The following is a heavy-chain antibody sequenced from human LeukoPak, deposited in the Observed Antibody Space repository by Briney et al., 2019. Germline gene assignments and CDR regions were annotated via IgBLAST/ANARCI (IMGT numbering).Heavy chain of an antibody. CDR1: GGTFSSYA. J-gene: IGHJ4*02. V-gene: IGHV1-69*05. Sequence: GSSVTVSCKASGGTFSSYAISWVRQAPGQGLEWMGGIIPIFGTANYAQKFQGRVTITTDESTSTAYMELSSLRSEDTAVYYCASFPMAAAGAPPFDYWGQGTLVTVSS. CDR2: IIPIFGTA. D-gene: IGHD6-13*01. CDR3: ASFPMAAAGAPPFDY.